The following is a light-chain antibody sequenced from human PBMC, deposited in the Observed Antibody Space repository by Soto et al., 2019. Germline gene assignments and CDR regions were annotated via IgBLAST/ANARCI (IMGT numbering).Light chain of an antibody. V-gene: IGLV2-11*01. CDR2: DVT. Sequence: QSALTQPRSVSGSPGQSVTISCTGTSSNVGGYNYVSWYQQHPGIAPQLIIYDVTKRPSGVPDRFSGSKSGNTASLTISGLQAEDEADYFCCSYAGSYSWVFGGGIKLTVL. CDR3: CSYAGSYSWV. J-gene: IGLJ3*02. CDR1: SSNVGGYNY.